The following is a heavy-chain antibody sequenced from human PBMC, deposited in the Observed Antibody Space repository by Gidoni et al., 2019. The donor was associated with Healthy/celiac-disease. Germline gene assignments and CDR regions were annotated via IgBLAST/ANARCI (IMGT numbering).Heavy chain of an antibody. CDR2: ISYDGSNK. V-gene: IGHV3-30*01. J-gene: IGHJ6*02. Sequence: VQLVESGGGVVQPGRSLRLSCAASGFTFSSYAMHWVRQAPGKGLEWVAVISYDGSNKYYADSVKGRFTISRDNSKNTLYLQMNSLRAEDTAVYYCARGAELDVWGQGTTVTVSS. CDR1: GFTFSSYA. CDR3: ARGAELDV.